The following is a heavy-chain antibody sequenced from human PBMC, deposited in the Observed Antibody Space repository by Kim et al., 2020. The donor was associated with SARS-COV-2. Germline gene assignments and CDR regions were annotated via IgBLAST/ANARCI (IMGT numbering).Heavy chain of an antibody. V-gene: IGHV3-30*04. D-gene: IGHD4-17*01. J-gene: IGHJ3*02. CDR2: ISYDGSNK. Sequence: GGSLRLSCAASGFTFSSYAMHWVRQAPGKGLEWVAVISYDGSNKYYADSVKGRFTISRDNSKNTLYLQMNSLRAEDTAVYYCARDPDYGDRPDLDAFDIWGQGTMVTVSS. CDR3: ARDPDYGDRPDLDAFDI. CDR1: GFTFSSYA.